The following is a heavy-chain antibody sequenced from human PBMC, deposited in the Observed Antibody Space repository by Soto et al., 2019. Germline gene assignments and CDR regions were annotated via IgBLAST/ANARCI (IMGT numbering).Heavy chain of an antibody. CDR3: GRQGVLGGGSIDAFDI. Sequence: GESLKISCKGSGYSFTSYWIGWVRQMPGKGLEWMGIIYPGDSDTRYSPSFQGQVTISADKSISTAYLQWSSLKASDTAIYFRGRQGVLGGGSIDAFDIWGQGTMVTVSS. J-gene: IGHJ3*02. CDR1: GYSFTSYW. D-gene: IGHD3-16*01. CDR2: IYPGDSDT. V-gene: IGHV5-51*01.